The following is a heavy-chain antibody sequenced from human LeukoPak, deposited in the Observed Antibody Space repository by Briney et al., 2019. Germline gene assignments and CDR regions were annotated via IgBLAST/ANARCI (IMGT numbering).Heavy chain of an antibody. V-gene: IGHV3-21*01. J-gene: IGHJ6*03. CDR3: ARNGARGVIYRIHYYYYYMDV. D-gene: IGHD3-10*01. Sequence: GGSLRLSCAASGFTFSSYSMNWVRQAPGKGLEWVSSISSSSYIYYADSVKGRFTISRDNAKNSLYLQMNSLRAEDTAVYYCARNGARGVIYRIHYYYYYMDVWGKGTTVTVSS. CDR2: ISSSSYI. CDR1: GFTFSSYS.